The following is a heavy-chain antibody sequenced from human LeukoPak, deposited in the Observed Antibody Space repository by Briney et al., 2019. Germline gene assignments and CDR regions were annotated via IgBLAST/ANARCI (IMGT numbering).Heavy chain of an antibody. CDR2: ISAYNGTT. J-gene: IGHJ4*02. CDR3: ARGRYNWNDDGTIVDY. D-gene: IGHD1-1*01. V-gene: IGHV1-18*01. Sequence: ASVKVSCKASGYTFTSYDISWVRQAPGQGLEWMGWISAYNGTTDYAQKLQGRVTMTTDTSTSTAYMELRSLRSDDTAVYYCARGRYNWNDDGTIVDYWGQGTLVTVSS. CDR1: GYTFTSYD.